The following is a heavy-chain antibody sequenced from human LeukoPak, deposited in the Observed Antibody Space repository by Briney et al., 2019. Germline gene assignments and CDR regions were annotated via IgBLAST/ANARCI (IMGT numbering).Heavy chain of an antibody. CDR1: GGSFSGYY. J-gene: IGHJ6*02. Sequence: PSETLSLTCAVYGGSFSGYYWSWIRQPPGKGLEWIGEINHSGSTNYNPSLKSRVTISVDTSKNQFSRKLSSVTAADTAVYYCARARYYYYYGMDVWGQGTTVTVSS. CDR2: INHSGST. CDR3: ARARYYYYYGMDV. V-gene: IGHV4-34*01.